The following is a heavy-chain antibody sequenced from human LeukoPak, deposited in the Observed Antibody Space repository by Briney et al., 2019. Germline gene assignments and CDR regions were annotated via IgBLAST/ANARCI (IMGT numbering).Heavy chain of an antibody. D-gene: IGHD3-22*01. CDR3: AKESNYYDSSGTHAFDI. CDR1: GFTFDDYA. V-gene: IGHV3-9*01. CDR2: ISWNSGSI. Sequence: GGSLRLSCAASGFTFDDYAMHWVRQAPGKGLEWVSGISWNSGSIGYADSVKGRFTISRDNAKNSLYLQMNSLRAEDTALYYCAKESNYYDSSGTHAFDIWGQGTMVTVSS. J-gene: IGHJ3*02.